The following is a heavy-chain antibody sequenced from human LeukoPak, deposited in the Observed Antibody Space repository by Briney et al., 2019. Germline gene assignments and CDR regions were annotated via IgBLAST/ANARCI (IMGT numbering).Heavy chain of an antibody. V-gene: IGHV4-34*01. CDR2: INHSGST. Sequence: SETLSLTCAVYGGSFSGYYWSWIRQPPGKGLEWIGEINHSGSTNYNPSLKSRVTISIDTSKNQFSLKLSSVTAADTAVYYCASGYGSGSQYNCFDPWGQGTLVTVSS. CDR1: GGSFSGYY. J-gene: IGHJ5*02. D-gene: IGHD3-10*01. CDR3: ASGYGSGSQYNCFDP.